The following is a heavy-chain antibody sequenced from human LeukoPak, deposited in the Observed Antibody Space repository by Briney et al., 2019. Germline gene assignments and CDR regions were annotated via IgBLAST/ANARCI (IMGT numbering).Heavy chain of an antibody. J-gene: IGHJ5*01. D-gene: IGHD5/OR15-5a*01. CDR2: IKQDGSEK. CDR1: GFTSSRHW. V-gene: IGHV3-7*03. Sequence: GGSLRLSCAASGFTSSRHWMSWVRQAPGKGLEWVANIKQDGSEKHYVDSVKGRFTISRDNAKNSLYLQMDSLRAEDTAIYYCARDANAGYSVNWFDPWGQGTLVTVSS. CDR3: ARDANAGYSVNWFDP.